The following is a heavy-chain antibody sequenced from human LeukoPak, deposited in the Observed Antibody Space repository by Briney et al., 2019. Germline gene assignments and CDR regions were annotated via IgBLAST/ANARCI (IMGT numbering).Heavy chain of an antibody. Sequence: GGSLRLSCAASGFTFSNAWMSWVRQAPGEGLEWVGRIKSKTDGGTTDYAAPVKGRFTISRDDSKNTLYLQMNSLKTEDTAVYYCTTASGYAWYYYYYYGMDVWGKGTTVTVSS. V-gene: IGHV3-15*01. J-gene: IGHJ6*04. CDR1: GFTFSNAW. D-gene: IGHD5-12*01. CDR2: IKSKTDGGTT. CDR3: TTASGYAWYYYYYYGMDV.